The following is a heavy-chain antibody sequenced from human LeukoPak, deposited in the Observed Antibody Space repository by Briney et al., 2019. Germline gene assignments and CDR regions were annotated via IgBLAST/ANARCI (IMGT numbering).Heavy chain of an antibody. CDR3: ARRRYGGSPGDFDY. CDR1: GGSISNYY. Sequence: PSETLSLTCTVSGGSISNYYWNWIRQPPGKGLEWIGYIYDSGSTNYNPSLKSRVTISVDTSKNQFSLKLSSVTAADTAVYYCARRRYGGSPGDFDYWGQGTLVTVSS. CDR2: IYDSGST. D-gene: IGHD4-23*01. V-gene: IGHV4-59*08. J-gene: IGHJ4*02.